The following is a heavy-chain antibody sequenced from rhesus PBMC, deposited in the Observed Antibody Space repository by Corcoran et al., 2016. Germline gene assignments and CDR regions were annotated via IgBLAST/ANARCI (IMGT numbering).Heavy chain of an antibody. V-gene: IGHV4S5*01. Sequence: QVQLQESGPGLVKPSETLSLTCAVSGGSISDYYCNWLRQPPGKGLGWIGYIDGTNGNTNHNPSLKSRGTISRDTSKNQISRKLNSVTAADTAVYYCARGGASLSPSWGYLGQGVLVTVSS. CDR2: IDGTNGNT. CDR1: GGSISDYY. CDR3: ARGGASLSPSWGY. D-gene: IGHD6-13*01. J-gene: IGHJ4*01.